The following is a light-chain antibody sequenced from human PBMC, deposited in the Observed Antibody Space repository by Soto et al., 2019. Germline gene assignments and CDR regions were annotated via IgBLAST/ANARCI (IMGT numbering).Light chain of an antibody. CDR2: QDS. CDR1: KLGDKY. J-gene: IGLJ1*01. CDR3: QARDSSTDLYV. Sequence: SYWPTHPPSMSGSPGQAANITCSGDKLGDKYACWYQQKPGQSPVLVIYQDSKRPSGIPERFSGSNSGNTATLTISGTQAMDEADYYCQARDSSTDLYVFGTGTKVTVL. V-gene: IGLV3-1*01.